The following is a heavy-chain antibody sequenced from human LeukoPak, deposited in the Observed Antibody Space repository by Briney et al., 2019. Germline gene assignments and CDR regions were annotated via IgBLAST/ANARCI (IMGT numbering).Heavy chain of an antibody. CDR1: GYTSSSYG. D-gene: IGHD6-6*01. J-gene: IGHJ6*02. CDR3: ARDPYSSSFWYYYYGMDV. CDR2: ISTYNGNT. Sequence: GASVKVSCKSSGYTSSSYGISWMRQAPGQGLEWMGWISTYNGNTNYAQKFRGRVTVTTDTSTSTAYMELSSLRSEDTAVYYCARDPYSSSFWYYYYGMDVWGQGTTVTVSS. V-gene: IGHV1-18*01.